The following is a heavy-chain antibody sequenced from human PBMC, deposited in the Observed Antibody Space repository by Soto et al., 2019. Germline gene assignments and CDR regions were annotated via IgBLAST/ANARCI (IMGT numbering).Heavy chain of an antibody. J-gene: IGHJ4*02. CDR1: GFTFSTYG. V-gene: IGHV3-33*01. CDR3: ALEMSTILDY. Sequence: QVQLVESGGGVVQPGRSLRLSCAASGFTFSTYGMHWVRQAPGKGLEWVAVIWYDGSNKYYADSVKGRFTISRDNSKNTLYLQMNSLRAEDTAVYYCALEMSTILDYWGQGTLVTVSS. D-gene: IGHD1-1*01. CDR2: IWYDGSNK.